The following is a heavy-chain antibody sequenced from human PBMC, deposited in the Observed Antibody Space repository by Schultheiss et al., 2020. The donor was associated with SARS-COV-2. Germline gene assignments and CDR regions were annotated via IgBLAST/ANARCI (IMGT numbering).Heavy chain of an antibody. Sequence: SQTLSLTCTVSGGSISSGGYYWSWIRQHPGKGLEWIGYLYDSGSTYYNPSLKSRVTISIDTSKNQFSLKLTSVTAADTAVYYCAREYSSSPGGEPYYYYGLDVWGQGTTVTVSS. D-gene: IGHD6-6*01. CDR1: GGSISSGGYY. CDR3: AREYSSSPGGEPYYYYGLDV. J-gene: IGHJ6*02. CDR2: LYDSGST. V-gene: IGHV4-31*03.